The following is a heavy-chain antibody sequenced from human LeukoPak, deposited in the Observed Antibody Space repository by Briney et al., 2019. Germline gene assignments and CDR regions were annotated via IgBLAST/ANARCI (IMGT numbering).Heavy chain of an antibody. V-gene: IGHV4-59*01. Sequence: SETLSLTCTVSGGSISSYYWSWIRQPPGKGLEWIGYIYYSGSTNYNPSLKSRVTISVDTSKNQFSLKLSSETAADTAVYYCARSSSPWAFDIWGQGTMVTVSS. D-gene: IGHD6-13*01. CDR3: ARSSSPWAFDI. J-gene: IGHJ3*02. CDR1: GGSISSYY. CDR2: IYYSGST.